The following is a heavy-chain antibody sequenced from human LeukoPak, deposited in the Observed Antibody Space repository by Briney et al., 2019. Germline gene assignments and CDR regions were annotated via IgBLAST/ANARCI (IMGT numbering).Heavy chain of an antibody. CDR1: GYTFTSYD. V-gene: IGHV1-2*02. CDR2: INPNSGGT. CDR3: ATRYSSGWVDAFDI. Sequence: GASVKVSCKASGYTFTSYDMHWVRQAPGQGLEWTGWINPNSGGTNYAQKFQGRVTITRDTSISTAYMELSRLRSDDTAVYYCATRYSSGWVDAFDIWGQGTMVTVSS. D-gene: IGHD6-19*01. J-gene: IGHJ3*02.